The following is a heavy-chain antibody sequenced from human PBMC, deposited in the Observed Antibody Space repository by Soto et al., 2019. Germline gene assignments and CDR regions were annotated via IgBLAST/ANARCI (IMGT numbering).Heavy chain of an antibody. J-gene: IGHJ4*02. D-gene: IGHD3-3*01. CDR3: AKDWTKFDY. CDR2: ISGSSGSA. Sequence: GGSLRLSCAASGFTFRSYAMSWVRQAPGKGLEWVSGISGSSGSAYYADSVKGRFTISRDNSKNTLFLQMNSLRAEDTAVYYCAKDWTKFDYWGQGTLVTVSS. V-gene: IGHV3-23*01. CDR1: GFTFRSYA.